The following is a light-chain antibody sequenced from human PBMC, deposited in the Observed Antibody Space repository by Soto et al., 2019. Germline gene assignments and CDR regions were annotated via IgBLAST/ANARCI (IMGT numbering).Light chain of an antibody. CDR1: TGAVTSGHY. CDR2: DTS. Sequence: QAVVTQEPSLTVSPGGTVTLTCGSSTGAVTSGHYPYWFQQKPGQAPRTLIYDTSNKHSWTPARFSGSLLGGKAALTLSGAQPEDDAEYYCLLSSTGVSNWVFGGGTKLTVL. V-gene: IGLV7-46*01. CDR3: LLSSTGVSNWV. J-gene: IGLJ3*02.